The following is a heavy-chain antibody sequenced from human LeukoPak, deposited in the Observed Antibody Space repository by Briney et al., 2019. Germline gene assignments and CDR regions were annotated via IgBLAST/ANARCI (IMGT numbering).Heavy chain of an antibody. J-gene: IGHJ4*02. CDR2: ISSSSSYI. D-gene: IGHD3-9*01. V-gene: IGHV3-21*01. CDR1: GFTFSSYS. CDR3: ARGLRYFDWFLDY. Sequence: GGSLRLSCAASGFTFSSYSMNWVRQAPGKGLEWVSSISSSSSYIYYADSVKGRFTISRDNAKNSLYLQMNSLRAKDTAVYYCARGLRYFDWFLDYWGQGTLVTVSS.